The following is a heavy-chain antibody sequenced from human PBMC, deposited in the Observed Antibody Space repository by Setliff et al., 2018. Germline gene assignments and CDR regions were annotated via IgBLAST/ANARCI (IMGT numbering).Heavy chain of an antibody. CDR1: GVSVSRHY. CDR3: ARDVWGAGTGWFDP. V-gene: IGHV4-4*08. CDR2: IYTGGST. J-gene: IGHJ5*02. D-gene: IGHD1-1*01. Sequence: SETLSLTCIVSGVSVSRHYWSWIRQPPGKTLEWTGYIYTGGSTTYNPSLKSRVTLSLDTSKNHLSLNLTSVTAADTAVYYCARDVWGAGTGWFDPWGLGILVTLL.